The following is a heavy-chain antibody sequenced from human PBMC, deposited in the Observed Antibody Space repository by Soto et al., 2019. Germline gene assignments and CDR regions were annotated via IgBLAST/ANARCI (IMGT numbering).Heavy chain of an antibody. D-gene: IGHD1-26*01. V-gene: IGHV3-11*01. Sequence: VGSLRLSCAASGFTFTDYYMTWIRQAPGKGLEWVSYISGGRDIIYYADSVKGRFTISRDNARKSLYLQMNSLRTEDTAVYYCARGGALGMDVWGRGTTVTVSS. CDR1: GFTFTDYY. J-gene: IGHJ6*02. CDR3: ARGGALGMDV. CDR2: ISGGRDII.